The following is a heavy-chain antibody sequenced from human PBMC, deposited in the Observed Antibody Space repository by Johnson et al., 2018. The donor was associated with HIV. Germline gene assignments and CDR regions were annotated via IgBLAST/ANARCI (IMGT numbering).Heavy chain of an antibody. Sequence: VQLVESGGGVVQPGRSLRLSCAASGFTFSDYYMSWIRQAPGKGLEWVGRSRNKDNNYTTEYAASVKGRFHISRDDSKNSLYLQMNSLSAEDTAVYYCARRSSLDIWGQGTMVTVSS. CDR3: ARRSSLDI. CDR2: SRNKDNNYTT. V-gene: IGHV3-72*01. CDR1: GFTFSDYY. J-gene: IGHJ3*02.